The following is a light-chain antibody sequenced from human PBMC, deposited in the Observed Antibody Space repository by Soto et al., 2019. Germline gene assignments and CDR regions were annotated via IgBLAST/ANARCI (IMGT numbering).Light chain of an antibody. CDR2: ANS. J-gene: IGLJ2*01. CDR1: SSNIGADYD. Sequence: QSALTQPPSVSGAPGQRVTISCTGGSSNIGADYDVHWYQQFPGTAPKLLIYANSNRPSGVPDRFSGSKSGTSASLAVTGLQAEDEADYYCQSYDSSLSVVVFGGGTKLTVL. V-gene: IGLV1-40*01. CDR3: QSYDSSLSVVV.